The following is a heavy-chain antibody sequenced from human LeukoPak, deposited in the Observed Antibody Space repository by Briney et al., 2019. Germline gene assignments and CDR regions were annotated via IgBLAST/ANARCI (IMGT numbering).Heavy chain of an antibody. Sequence: PSETLSLTCTVSGGSISSSSYYWTWIRQSAGKGLEWIGRIYITGSTNYNPSLKSRVTISLDTSKNQFSLKLTSVTVADTAVYYCARGGRSSSSWFDPWGQGTLVTVSS. D-gene: IGHD6-6*01. CDR2: IYITGST. V-gene: IGHV4-61*02. J-gene: IGHJ5*02. CDR3: ARGGRSSSSWFDP. CDR1: GGSISSSSYY.